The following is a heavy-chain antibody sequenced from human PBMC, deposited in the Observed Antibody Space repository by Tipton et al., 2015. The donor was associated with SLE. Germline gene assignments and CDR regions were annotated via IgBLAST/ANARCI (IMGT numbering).Heavy chain of an antibody. CDR3: ASLSAPSDY. CDR2: IDSQGSVT. V-gene: IGHV3-74*01. Sequence: SLRLPCAASGFPFTSVWMHWVRQPPGKGLVWISEIDSQGSVTNYADSVEGRFSIFRDNAKNTLFLEMNNLRVDDTAFYYCASLSAPSDYWGQGTLVTVSS. D-gene: IGHD6-6*01. J-gene: IGHJ4*02. CDR1: GFPFTSVW.